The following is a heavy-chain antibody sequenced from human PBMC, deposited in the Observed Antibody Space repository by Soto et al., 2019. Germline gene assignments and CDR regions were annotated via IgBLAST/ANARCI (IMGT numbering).Heavy chain of an antibody. CDR2: IIPIFGTA. CDR3: ARGWYYYDSSGYAFDY. Sequence: SVKVSCKASGDTFSSYAISWVRQAPGQGLEWMGGIIPIFGTANYAQKFKGRVTITADKSTSTAYMELISLRSEDTAMYYCARGWYYYDSSGYAFDYWGQGTQVTVSS. D-gene: IGHD3-22*01. CDR1: GDTFSSYA. V-gene: IGHV1-69*06. J-gene: IGHJ4*02.